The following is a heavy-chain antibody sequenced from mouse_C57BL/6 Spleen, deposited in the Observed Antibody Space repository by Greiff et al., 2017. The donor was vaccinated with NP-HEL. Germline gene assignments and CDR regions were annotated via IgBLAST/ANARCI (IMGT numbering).Heavy chain of an antibody. CDR3: ARDQNYDYDEDYFDY. V-gene: IGHV5-4*01. J-gene: IGHJ2*01. D-gene: IGHD2-4*01. CDR1: GFTFSSYA. Sequence: EVQLVESGGGLVKPGGSLKLSCAASGFTFSSYAMSWVRQTPEKRLEWVATISDGGSYTYYPDNVKGRFTISRDNAKNNLYLQMSHLKSEDTAMYYCARDQNYDYDEDYFDYWGQGTTLTVSS. CDR2: ISDGGSYT.